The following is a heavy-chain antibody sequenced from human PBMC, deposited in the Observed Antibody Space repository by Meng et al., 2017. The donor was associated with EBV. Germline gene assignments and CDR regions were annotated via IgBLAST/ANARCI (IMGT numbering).Heavy chain of an antibody. CDR1: XGSANGYF. J-gene: IGHJ4*02. V-gene: IGHV4-34*01. CDR2: LHHSGST. CDR3: ARVSPKRYFDYLAPPDY. Sequence: QVQLQQWGAGLLKPSXXXXLTXXVXXGSANGYFWSWIRQPPGKGLEWIGELHHSGSTNYNPSLKSRLRISVDTSKNQFSLNLTSVTAADTAVYYCARVSPKRYFDYLAPPDYWGQGTLVTVYS. D-gene: IGHD3-9*01.